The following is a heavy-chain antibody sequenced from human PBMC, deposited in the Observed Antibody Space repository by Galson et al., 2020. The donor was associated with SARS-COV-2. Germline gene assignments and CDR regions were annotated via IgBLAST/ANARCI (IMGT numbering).Heavy chain of an antibody. CDR1: GGSISTSSDY. CDR3: ARRKYYNYYMDV. V-gene: IGHV4-39*01. J-gene: IGHJ6*03. Sequence: SETLSLTCTVSGGSISTSSDYWGWLRQPPGKGLEWIATISYSGSTYYNPSLKSRVMISVDKSKNQFSLKMDSVTAADTAVYYCARRKYYNYYMDVWGKGTTVTISS. CDR2: ISYSGST.